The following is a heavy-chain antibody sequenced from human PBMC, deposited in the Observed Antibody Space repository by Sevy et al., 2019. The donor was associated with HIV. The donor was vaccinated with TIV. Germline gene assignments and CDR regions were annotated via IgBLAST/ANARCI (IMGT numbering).Heavy chain of an antibody. V-gene: IGHV1-18*01. Sequence: ASVKVSCKASGYSFTTYAITWVRQAPGQGLEWMGWISPFHGNTNYAQKLQGRVSMTTDTSTSTAYMELTSLTSDDTAVYYCARVFGGRLYKGRFDPWGQGTLVTVSS. D-gene: IGHD3-16*01. CDR2: ISPFHGNT. CDR3: ARVFGGRLYKGRFDP. J-gene: IGHJ5*02. CDR1: GYSFTTYA.